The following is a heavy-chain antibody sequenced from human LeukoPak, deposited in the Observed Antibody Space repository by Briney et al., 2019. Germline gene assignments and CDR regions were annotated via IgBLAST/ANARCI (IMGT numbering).Heavy chain of an antibody. V-gene: IGHV1-3*01. CDR3: ARGPFERNYYDSSGYYWFDP. Sequence: ASVKVSCKASGYTFTSYAMHWVRQAPGQRLEWMGWINAGNGNTKYSQKFQGWVTMTRDTSISTAYMELSRLRSDDTAVYYCARGPFERNYYDSSGYYWFDPWGQGTLVTVSS. CDR1: GYTFTSYA. CDR2: INAGNGNT. J-gene: IGHJ5*02. D-gene: IGHD3-22*01.